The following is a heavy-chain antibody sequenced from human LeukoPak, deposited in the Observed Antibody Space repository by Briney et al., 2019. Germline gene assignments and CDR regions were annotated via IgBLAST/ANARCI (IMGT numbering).Heavy chain of an antibody. CDR1: GFTVSSNY. J-gene: IGHJ4*02. CDR3: ARDLYYGSGSAFDY. D-gene: IGHD3-10*01. V-gene: IGHV3-53*01. Sequence: GGSLRLSCAASGFTVSSNYMSWVRQAPGKGLEWVSVIYSGGITYYADSVKGRFTISRDNSKNTLYLQMNSLRAEDTAVYYCARDLYYGSGSAFDYWGQGTLVTVSS. CDR2: IYSGGIT.